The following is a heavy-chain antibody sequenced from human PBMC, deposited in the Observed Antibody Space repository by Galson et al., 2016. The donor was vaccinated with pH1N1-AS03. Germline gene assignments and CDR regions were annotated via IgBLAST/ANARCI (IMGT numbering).Heavy chain of an antibody. CDR3: ARDPRGPCSSATCATTYYFGMDV. D-gene: IGHD1-26*01. Sequence: SVKVSCKASGYIFTGFYVHWVRQAPGQGLEWMGWINTDSGVTNYAQKFEAWVTMTRDTSVSTAHMELYGLKSDDTAVYYCARDPRGPCSSATCATTYYFGMDVWGQGTTVIVSS. V-gene: IGHV1-2*04. J-gene: IGHJ6*02. CDR1: GYIFTGFY. CDR2: INTDSGVT.